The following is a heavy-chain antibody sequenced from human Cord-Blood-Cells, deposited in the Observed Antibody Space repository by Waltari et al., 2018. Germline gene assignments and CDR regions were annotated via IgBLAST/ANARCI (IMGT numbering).Heavy chain of an antibody. CDR3: ARGGIQLWSRTYDY. D-gene: IGHD5-18*01. CDR2: INHSGST. Sequence: QVQLQQWGAGLLKPSETLSLTCAVYGGSFSGYYWSWIRQPPGKGLEWIGEINHSGSTNYNPSLKSRVTISVDTSKNQFSLKLSSVTAADTAVYYCARGGIQLWSRTYDYWGQGTLVTVSS. V-gene: IGHV4-34*01. CDR1: GGSFSGYY. J-gene: IGHJ4*02.